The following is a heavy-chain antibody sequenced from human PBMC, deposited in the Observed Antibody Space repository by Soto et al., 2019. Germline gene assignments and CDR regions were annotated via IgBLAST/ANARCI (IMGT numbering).Heavy chain of an antibody. D-gene: IGHD3-3*01. J-gene: IGHJ6*02. V-gene: IGHV4-59*01. Sequence: SETLSLTCIVSGVSISSNYWSWIRQPPGQGLEWIGYIHYSGSTNFNPSLKNRVIMSVDTSKNQFSLRLSSVTAADTAVYYCARSYPNTIFGVVPSRGLDVWGQGATVTVSS. CDR3: ARSYPNTIFGVVPSRGLDV. CDR2: IHYSGST. CDR1: GVSISSNY.